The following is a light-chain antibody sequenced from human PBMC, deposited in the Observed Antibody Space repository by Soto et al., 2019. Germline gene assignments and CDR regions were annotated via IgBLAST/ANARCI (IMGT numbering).Light chain of an antibody. CDR1: QSVSTN. J-gene: IGKJ2*01. CDR3: QQSHNWPPYT. Sequence: EIVMTQSPATLSVSPGERATLSCRASQSVSTNLAWYQQKPGQAPRLLMYGASTRATGIPARFSGSGSGTEFTLTISSLQSEDFAVYYCQQSHNWPPYTFGQGTKLEIK. CDR2: GAS. V-gene: IGKV3-15*01.